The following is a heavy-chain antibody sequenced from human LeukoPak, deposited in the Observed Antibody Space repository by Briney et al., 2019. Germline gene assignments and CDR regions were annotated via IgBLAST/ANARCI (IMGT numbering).Heavy chain of an antibody. J-gene: IGHJ4*02. CDR3: ARTGETIDRGYDFWSGYYL. V-gene: IGHV1-69*05. CDR1: GGTFSSYA. D-gene: IGHD3-3*01. CDR2: IIPIFGTA. Sequence: GSSVKVSCKASGGTFSSYAISWVRQAPGQGLEWMGGIIPIFGTANYAQKFQGRVTITTDESTSTAYMELSSLRSEDTAVYYCARTGETIDRGYDFWSGYYLWGQGTLVTVSS.